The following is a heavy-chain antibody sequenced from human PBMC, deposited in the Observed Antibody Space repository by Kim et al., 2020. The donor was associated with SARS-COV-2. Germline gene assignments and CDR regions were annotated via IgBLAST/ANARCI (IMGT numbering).Heavy chain of an antibody. CDR2: IRSKAYGGTT. J-gene: IGHJ6*02. D-gene: IGHD6-13*01. Sequence: GGSLRLSCTASGFTFGDYAMSWFRQAPGKGLEWVGFIRSKAYGGTTEYAASVKGRFTISRDDSESIAYLQMNSLKTEDTAVYYCTRVVVGSSSWYLGGYYYYYGMDVWGQGTTVTVSS. CDR3: TRVVVGSSSWYLGGYYYYYGMDV. V-gene: IGHV3-49*03. CDR1: GFTFGDYA.